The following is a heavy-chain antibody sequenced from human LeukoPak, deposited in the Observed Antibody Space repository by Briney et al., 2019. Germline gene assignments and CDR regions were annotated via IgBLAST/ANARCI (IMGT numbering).Heavy chain of an antibody. J-gene: IGHJ4*02. CDR3: VYGGALDY. CDR2: IYSSDST. Sequence: PGGSLRLSCAASGFPVSNNYMTWVRRAPGKGLEWVSVIYSSDSTYYADSVKGRFTISRDNSKNTLYLQMNSLRAEDTAVYYCVYGGALDYWGQGTLLTVSS. CDR1: GFPVSNNY. V-gene: IGHV3-53*01. D-gene: IGHD3-10*01.